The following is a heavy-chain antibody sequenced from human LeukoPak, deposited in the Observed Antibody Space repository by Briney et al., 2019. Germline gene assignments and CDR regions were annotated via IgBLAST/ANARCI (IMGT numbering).Heavy chain of an antibody. CDR1: GCSISSYY. D-gene: IGHD3-10*01. J-gene: IGHJ6*04. CDR3: ARDLHYYGSGSLYYYYGMDV. CDR2: IYYSGST. V-gene: IGHV4-59*01. Sequence: SETLSLTCTVSGCSISSYYWSWIRQPPGKGLEWIGYIYYSGSTNYNPSLKSRVTISVDTSKNQFSLKLSSVTAADTAVYYCARDLHYYGSGSLYYYYGMDVWGKGTTVTVSS.